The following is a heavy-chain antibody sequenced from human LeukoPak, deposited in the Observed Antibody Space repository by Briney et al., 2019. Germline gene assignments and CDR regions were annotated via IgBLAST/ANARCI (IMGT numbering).Heavy chain of an antibody. V-gene: IGHV3-69-1*01. CDR1: GFTFSDYY. J-gene: IGHJ4*02. Sequence: GGSLRLSCAASGFTFSDYYMSWIRQAPGKGLEWVSSISSSSYIYYADSVKGRFTISRDNAKNSLYLQMNSLRAEDTAVYYCAAYCSSTSCYRDWGQGTLVTVSS. CDR3: AAYCSSTSCYRD. CDR2: ISSSSYI. D-gene: IGHD2-2*01.